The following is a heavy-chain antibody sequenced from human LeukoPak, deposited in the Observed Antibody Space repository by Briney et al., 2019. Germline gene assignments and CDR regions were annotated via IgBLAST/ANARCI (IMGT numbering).Heavy chain of an antibody. J-gene: IGHJ5*02. CDR3: ARSPGVRYFDWLRPNWFDP. V-gene: IGHV4-38-2*02. CDR2: IYHSGST. D-gene: IGHD3-9*01. Sequence: PSETLSLTCTVSGYSISSGYYWGWIRQPPGKGLEWIGSIYHSGSTYYNPSLKSRVTISVDTSKNQFSLKLSSVTAADTAVYYCARSPGVRYFDWLRPNWFDPWGQGTLVTVSS. CDR1: GYSISSGYY.